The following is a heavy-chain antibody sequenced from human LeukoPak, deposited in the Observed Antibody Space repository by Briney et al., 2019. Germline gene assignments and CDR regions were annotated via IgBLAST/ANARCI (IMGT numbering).Heavy chain of an antibody. CDR3: ARYSGSGYGMFYFDY. J-gene: IGHJ4*02. D-gene: IGHD5-12*01. CDR1: GVSISSSDYF. Sequence: PSQTLSLTCTVSGVSISSSDYFWSWIRQPAGKGLEWIGRMNIDGSTNYNPSLQSRVTSSLDTSKNQFSLKLSSVTAADTAVYYCARYSGSGYGMFYFDYWGQGTLVTVSS. V-gene: IGHV4-61*02. CDR2: MNIDGST.